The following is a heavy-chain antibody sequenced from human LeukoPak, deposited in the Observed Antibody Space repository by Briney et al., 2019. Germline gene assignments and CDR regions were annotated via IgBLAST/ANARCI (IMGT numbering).Heavy chain of an antibody. J-gene: IGHJ5*02. CDR3: VRVAPLDNSGPT. D-gene: IGHD3-22*01. CDR1: GFTFSGYY. V-gene: IGHV3-74*01. CDR2: IKSDGSTT. Sequence: GGSLRLSCAASGFTFSGYYMHWVRQAPGKGLVWVSRIKSDGSTTNYADSVKGRFTISRDNAKNTLYLQMNSLRAEDTAVYYCVRVAPLDNSGPTWGQGTPVTVSS.